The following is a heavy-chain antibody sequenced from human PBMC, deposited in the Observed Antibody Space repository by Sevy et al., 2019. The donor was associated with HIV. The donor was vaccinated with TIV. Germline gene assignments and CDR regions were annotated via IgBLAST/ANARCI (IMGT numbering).Heavy chain of an antibody. CDR1: GGTFSSYA. D-gene: IGHD4-17*01. V-gene: IGHV1-69*13. Sequence: ASVKVSCKASGGTFSSYAISWVRQAPGQGLEWMGGIIPIFGTANSAQKFQGRVTITADESTSTAYMELSSLRSEDTAVYYCARGSPVYGDYTRSPFDYWGQGTLVTVSS. J-gene: IGHJ4*02. CDR2: IIPIFGTA. CDR3: ARGSPVYGDYTRSPFDY.